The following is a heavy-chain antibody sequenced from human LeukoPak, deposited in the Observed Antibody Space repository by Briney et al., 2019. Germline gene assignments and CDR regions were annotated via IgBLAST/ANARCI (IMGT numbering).Heavy chain of an antibody. CDR3: AREYDYYDGSGYSLGLSFDY. V-gene: IGHV1-2*02. Sequence: ASVKVSCKASGYTFTGYYMHWVRQAPGQGLEWMGWINPNSGGTNYAQKFQGRVTMTRDTSISTAYMELSRLRSDDTAVYYCAREYDYYDGSGYSLGLSFDYWGQGTLVTVSS. CDR2: INPNSGGT. J-gene: IGHJ4*02. D-gene: IGHD3-22*01. CDR1: GYTFTGYY.